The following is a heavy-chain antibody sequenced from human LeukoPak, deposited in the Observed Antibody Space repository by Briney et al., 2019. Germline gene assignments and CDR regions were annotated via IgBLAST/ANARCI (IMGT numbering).Heavy chain of an antibody. V-gene: IGHV3-23*01. CDR2: ISGSGGST. Sequence: GGSLTLSCPASAFLFSSYAMSWVRQAPGNGLEWVSTISGSGGSTYYADSVKGRFTISRDHSKNTVYLQMNSLRAEDTGVYYCAIDRSCINGVCHGVFDYGGQGTLVTVSS. CDR3: AIDRSCINGVCHGVFDY. D-gene: IGHD2-8*01. J-gene: IGHJ4*02. CDR1: AFLFSSYA.